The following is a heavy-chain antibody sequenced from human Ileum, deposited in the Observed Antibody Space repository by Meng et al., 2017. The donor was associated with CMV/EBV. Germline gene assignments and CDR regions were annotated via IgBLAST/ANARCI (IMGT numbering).Heavy chain of an antibody. J-gene: IGHJ4*02. CDR1: GFNRHTSA. CDR3: AKSPAVASSSLDY. CDR2: ISTSGRYI. V-gene: IGHV3-21*03. D-gene: IGHD3-16*01. Sequence: ASGFNRHTSAMTWGRLAPGKGLEWVASISTSGRYIYYAESVKGRFTISRDYAKNSLFLQMNSLGVEDTALYYCAKSPAVASSSLDYWGQGTLVTVSS.